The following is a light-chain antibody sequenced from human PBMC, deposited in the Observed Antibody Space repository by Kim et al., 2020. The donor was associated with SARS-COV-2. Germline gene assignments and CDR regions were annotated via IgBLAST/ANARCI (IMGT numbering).Light chain of an antibody. Sequence: EIMMTQSPATLSVSPGERATLSCSASQSVSSNLAWYQQKPGQAPRLLIYGASTRATGIPARFSGSGSGTEFTLTISSLQSEDFAVYYCQQYNNWPYTFGQGTKLQI. CDR3: QQYNNWPYT. V-gene: IGKV3-15*01. CDR1: QSVSSN. J-gene: IGKJ2*01. CDR2: GAS.